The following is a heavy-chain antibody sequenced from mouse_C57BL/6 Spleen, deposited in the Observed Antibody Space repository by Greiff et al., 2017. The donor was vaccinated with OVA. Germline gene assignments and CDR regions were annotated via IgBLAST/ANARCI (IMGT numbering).Heavy chain of an antibody. J-gene: IGHJ2*01. V-gene: IGHV1-80*01. CDR2: IYPGDGDT. CDR3: ARRPNCDGGYYFDD. CDR1: GYAFSSYW. D-gene: IGHD4-1*01. Sequence: QVQLQQSGAELVKPGASVKISCKASGYAFSSYWMNWVKQRPGTGLEWIGQIYPGDGDTNYNGKFKGKATLTADKSSSTAYMQLSSLTSEDSAVYFCARRPNCDGGYYFDDWGKGTTLTVSS.